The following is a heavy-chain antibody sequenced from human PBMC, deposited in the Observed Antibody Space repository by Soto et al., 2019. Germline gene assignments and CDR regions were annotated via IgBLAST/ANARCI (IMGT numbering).Heavy chain of an antibody. CDR1: GYIFTGYY. D-gene: IGHD3-16*01. CDR3: ARSAFGVTIGIGRAFDI. Sequence: QENLVQSGAAVKRPGASVKVSCQASGYIFTGYYMHWVRQAPGRGLEWMGWVNPNGGGTKYAEKFQGRVTMTRDTSINAAYLALKSVTSVDTAVYYCARSAFGVTIGIGRAFDIWGQGKQVTVSS. V-gene: IGHV1-2*02. J-gene: IGHJ3*02. CDR2: VNPNGGGT.